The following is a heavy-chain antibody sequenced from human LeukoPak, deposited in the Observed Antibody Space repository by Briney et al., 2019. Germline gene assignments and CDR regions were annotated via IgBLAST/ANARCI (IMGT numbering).Heavy chain of an antibody. Sequence: SETLSLTCTVSGGSISSYYWSWIRQPPGKGLEWIGYIYYSGSTNYNPSLKSRVTISVDTSKNQFSLKLSSVTAADTAVYDWARFSLHNSGCFNYWGRGPLVTVSS. CDR2: IYYSGST. CDR3: ARFSLHNSGCFNY. CDR1: GGSISSYY. D-gene: IGHD3-22*01. V-gene: IGHV4-59*01. J-gene: IGHJ4*02.